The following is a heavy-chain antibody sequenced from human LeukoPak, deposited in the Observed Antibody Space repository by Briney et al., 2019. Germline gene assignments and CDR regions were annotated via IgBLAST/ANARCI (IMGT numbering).Heavy chain of an antibody. CDR3: AKGQDQYYYYGMDV. V-gene: IGHV3-23*01. CDR1: GFTFSSYA. Sequence: GGSLRLSCAASGFTFSSYAMSWVRQAPGKGLEWVSAISGSGGSTYYADSVKGRFTISGDNSKNTLYLQMNSLRAEDTAVYYCAKGQDQYYYYGMDVWGQGTTVTVSS. J-gene: IGHJ6*02. CDR2: ISGSGGST.